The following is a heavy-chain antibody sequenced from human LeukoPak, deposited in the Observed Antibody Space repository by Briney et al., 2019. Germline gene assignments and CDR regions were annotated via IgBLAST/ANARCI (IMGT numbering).Heavy chain of an antibody. CDR2: ISGSGGST. CDR3: AKVLRMRIFDY. J-gene: IGHJ4*02. D-gene: IGHD3-9*01. V-gene: IGHV3-23*01. CDR1: GGTFSIYA. Sequence: SCKASGGTFSIYAMSWVRQAPGKGLEWVSAISGSGGSTYYADSVKGRFTISRDNSKNTLYLQMNGLRAEDTAVYYCAKVLRMRIFDYWGQGTLVTVSS.